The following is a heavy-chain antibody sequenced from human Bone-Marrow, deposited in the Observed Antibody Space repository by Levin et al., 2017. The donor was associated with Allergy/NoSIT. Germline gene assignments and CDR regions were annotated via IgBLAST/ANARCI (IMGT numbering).Heavy chain of an antibody. CDR3: ARDLTGIAAPRGYDS. V-gene: IGHV3-11*01. CDR2: INTGSTTI. Sequence: PGGSLRLSCAASGFIFSDYYMSWIRQAPGKGLEWISYINTGSTTIYYADSVKGRFTISRDNAKDSLYLQMNSLRAEDTAVYYCARDLTGIAAPRGYDSWGQGTLVTVSS. J-gene: IGHJ4*02. CDR1: GFIFSDYY. D-gene: IGHD6-6*01.